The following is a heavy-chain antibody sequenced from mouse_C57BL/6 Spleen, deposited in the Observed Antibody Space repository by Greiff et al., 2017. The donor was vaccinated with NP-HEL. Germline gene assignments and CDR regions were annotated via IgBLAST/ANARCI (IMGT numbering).Heavy chain of an antibody. CDR1: GFTFSDYG. J-gene: IGHJ4*01. CDR2: ISSGSSTI. V-gene: IGHV5-17*01. D-gene: IGHD2-3*01. Sequence: DVKLVESGGGLVKPGGSLKLSCAASGFTFSDYGMHWVRQAPEKGLEWVAYISSGSSTIYYADTVKGRFTISRDMAKNTLFLQMTSLRSEDTAMYYCAKIDGSYAMDYWGQGTSVTVSS. CDR3: AKIDGSYAMDY.